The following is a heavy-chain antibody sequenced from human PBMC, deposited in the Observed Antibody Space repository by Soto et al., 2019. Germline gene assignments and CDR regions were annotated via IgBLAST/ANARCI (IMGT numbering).Heavy chain of an antibody. D-gene: IGHD1-1*01. CDR1: GFTFSSYA. Sequence: GGSLSLSCEASGFTFSSYAMSWVRQAPGKGLEWVSAISGSGGSTYYADSVKGRFTISRDTSKNTLYLQLNALRADDTAVYYCAKDKPGTTSFDYWGQGTLVTVSS. V-gene: IGHV3-23*01. J-gene: IGHJ4*02. CDR3: AKDKPGTTSFDY. CDR2: ISGSGGST.